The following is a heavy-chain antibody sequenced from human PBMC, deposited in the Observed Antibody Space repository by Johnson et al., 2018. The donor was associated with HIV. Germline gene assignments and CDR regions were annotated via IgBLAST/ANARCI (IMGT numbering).Heavy chain of an antibody. V-gene: IGHV3-30*18. Sequence: QVQLVESGGGVVQPGRSLRLSCAASGFTFSSYGMHWVRQAPGKGLEWVAVISYDGSNKYYADSVKGRFTISRDNSKNTLYLQMNSLRAEDTAVYYCAKRRGVFFDAFDIWGRGTMVTVSS. D-gene: IGHD6-13*01. CDR1: GFTFSSYG. J-gene: IGHJ3*02. CDR2: ISYDGSNK. CDR3: AKRRGVFFDAFDI.